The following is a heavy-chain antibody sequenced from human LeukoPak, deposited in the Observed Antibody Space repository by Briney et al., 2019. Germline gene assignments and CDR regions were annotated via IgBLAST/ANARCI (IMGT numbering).Heavy chain of an antibody. Sequence: GGSLRLSCAASGFTVSSNYMSWVRQAPGKGLEWVSVIYSGGSTYYADSVKGRFTISRDNSKNTLYLQMNSLRAEDTAVYYCASWSYHHAVKGAFDIWGQGTMVTVSS. CDR2: IYSGGST. J-gene: IGHJ3*02. CDR1: GFTVSSNY. V-gene: IGHV3-53*01. D-gene: IGHD2-2*01. CDR3: ASWSYHHAVKGAFDI.